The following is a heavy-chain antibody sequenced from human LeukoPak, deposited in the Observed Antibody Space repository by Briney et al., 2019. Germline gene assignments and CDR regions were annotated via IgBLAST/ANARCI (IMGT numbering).Heavy chain of an antibody. CDR3: ARRNYYDSSGYQRGYAFDI. Sequence: GGSLRLSYAASGFTFSDYYMSWIRQAPGKGLEWVSYISSSGSTIYYADSVKGRFTISRDNAKNSLYLQMNSLRAEDTAVYYCARRNYYDSSGYQRGYAFDIWGQGTMVTVS. CDR2: ISSSGSTI. V-gene: IGHV3-11*01. J-gene: IGHJ3*02. D-gene: IGHD3-22*01. CDR1: GFTFSDYY.